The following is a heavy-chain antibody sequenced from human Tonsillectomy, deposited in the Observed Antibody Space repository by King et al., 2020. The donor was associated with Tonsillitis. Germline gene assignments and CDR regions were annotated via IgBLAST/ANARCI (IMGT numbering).Heavy chain of an antibody. V-gene: IGHV4-31*03. CDR2: IDYSGNT. D-gene: IGHD2-15*01. Sequence: VQLQESGPGLVKPSQTLSLTCTVSGGSISGGDDYWIWIRQHPGKVLEWIGSIDYSGNTYYNPALKSRLTISLDTSKNQFSLKLSSVTAADTAVYYCGKYEGGVFDPWGQGTLVTVSS. CDR3: GKYEGGVFDP. CDR1: GGSISGGDDY. J-gene: IGHJ5*02.